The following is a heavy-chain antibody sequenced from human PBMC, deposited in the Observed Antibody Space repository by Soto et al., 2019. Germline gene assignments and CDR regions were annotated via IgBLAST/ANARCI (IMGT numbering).Heavy chain of an antibody. V-gene: IGHV3-7*03. J-gene: IGHJ4*02. CDR1: GFTFSSYW. Sequence: PGGSLRLSCAASGFTFSSYWMSWVRQAPGKGLEWVANIKQDGSEKYYVDSVKGRFTISRDNAKNSLYLQMNSLRAEDTAVYYCARVQSYYGLYYFDYWGQGTLVTVSS. CDR2: IKQDGSEK. D-gene: IGHD1-26*01. CDR3: ARVQSYYGLYYFDY.